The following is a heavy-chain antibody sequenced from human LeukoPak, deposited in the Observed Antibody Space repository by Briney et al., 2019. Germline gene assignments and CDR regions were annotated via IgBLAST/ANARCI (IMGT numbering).Heavy chain of an antibody. J-gene: IGHJ4*02. CDR2: IWSDGSET. D-gene: IGHD6-13*01. CDR1: RFIFSNYG. Sequence: PGRCLRLSCAASRFIFSNYGMHWVRQAPGKRLEWVAVIWSDGSETFHADSGKGRFRMGRDNSKNTLYLQINSLRAEHTAVYFCARDMGRAWYGPPDYWGQGTLVTVSS. CDR3: ARDMGRAWYGPPDY. V-gene: IGHV3-33*01.